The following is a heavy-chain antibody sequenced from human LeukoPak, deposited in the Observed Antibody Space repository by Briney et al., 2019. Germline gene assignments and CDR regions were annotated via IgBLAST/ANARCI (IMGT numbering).Heavy chain of an antibody. CDR1: GYTFTSYG. V-gene: IGHV1-18*01. Sequence: ASVKVSCKASGYTFTSYGISWVRQAPGQGLEWMGWISAYNGNTNYAQKLQGRVTTTTDTSTSTAYMELRSLRSDDTAVYYCAKLVTIFGVVTDYYFDYWGQGTLVTVSS. CDR2: ISAYNGNT. D-gene: IGHD3-3*01. J-gene: IGHJ4*02. CDR3: AKLVTIFGVVTDYYFDY.